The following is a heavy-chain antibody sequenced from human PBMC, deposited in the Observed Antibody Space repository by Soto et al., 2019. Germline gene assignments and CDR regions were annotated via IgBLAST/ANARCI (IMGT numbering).Heavy chain of an antibody. V-gene: IGHV4-4*02. CDR3: AMISGAFDY. D-gene: IGHD1-26*01. J-gene: IGHJ4*02. CDR2: INQSGNT. Sequence: SETLSLTCGVSGGSISSSYYWSWVRHPPGKGLDWLGEINQSGNTNYNPSLKSRITISVDNSKNQFSLKLSSVTAADTAVYYCAMISGAFDYWGQGTLVTVSS. CDR1: GGSISSSYY.